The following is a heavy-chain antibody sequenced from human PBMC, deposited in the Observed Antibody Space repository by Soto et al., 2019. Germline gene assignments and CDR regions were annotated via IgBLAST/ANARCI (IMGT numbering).Heavy chain of an antibody. CDR2: ISYDGSNK. J-gene: IGHJ4*02. CDR1: GFTFSSYG. V-gene: IGHV3-30*18. Sequence: GGSLRLSCAASGFTFSSYGMHWVRQAPGKGLEWVAVISYDGSNKYYADSVKGRFTISRDNSKNTLYLQMNSLRAEDTAVYYCAKDEGRVYYDSSGYFDYWGQGTLVTVSS. D-gene: IGHD3-22*01. CDR3: AKDEGRVYYDSSGYFDY.